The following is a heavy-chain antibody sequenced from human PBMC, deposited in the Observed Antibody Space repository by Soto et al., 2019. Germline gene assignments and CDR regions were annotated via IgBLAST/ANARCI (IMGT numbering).Heavy chain of an antibody. V-gene: IGHV4-31*03. Sequence: QVQLQESGPGLVKPSQTLSLTCTVSGGSISSGGYYWYWIRQHPGKGLEWIGYIYHRGTTYYNPSPQSRVTISGNTSKNQFSLKLRSVTAANTAVYYCAASCVACGGFNYYGMAVWGQGTTVTVSS. CDR2: IYHRGTT. J-gene: IGHJ6*02. CDR3: AASCVACGGFNYYGMAV. CDR1: GGSISSGGYY. D-gene: IGHD2-21*01.